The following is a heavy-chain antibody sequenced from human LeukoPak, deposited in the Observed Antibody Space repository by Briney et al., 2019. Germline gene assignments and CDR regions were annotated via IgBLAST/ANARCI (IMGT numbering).Heavy chain of an antibody. V-gene: IGHV1-8*01. CDR2: MNPNSGNT. D-gene: IGHD6-13*01. CDR1: GYTFTSYD. Sequence: ASVKISCKASGYTFTSYDINWVRQATGQGLKWMGWMNPNSGNTGYAQKFQGRVTMTRNTSISTAYMELSSLRSEDTAVYYCARGVGSSWTLYYFDYWGQGTLVTVSS. J-gene: IGHJ4*02. CDR3: ARGVGSSWTLYYFDY.